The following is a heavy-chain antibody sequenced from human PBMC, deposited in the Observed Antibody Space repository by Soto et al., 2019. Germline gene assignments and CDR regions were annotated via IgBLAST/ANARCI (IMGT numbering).Heavy chain of an antibody. CDR1: GGSISSSNW. J-gene: IGHJ5*02. Sequence: SETLSLTCAVSGGSISSSNWWSWVRQPPGKGLEWIGEIYHSGSTNYNPSLKSRVTISVDKSKNQFSLKLSSVTAADTAVYYCARGQGTRENWFDPWGQGTLVTVSS. CDR2: IYHSGST. V-gene: IGHV4-4*02. CDR3: ARGQGTRENWFDP. D-gene: IGHD3-10*01.